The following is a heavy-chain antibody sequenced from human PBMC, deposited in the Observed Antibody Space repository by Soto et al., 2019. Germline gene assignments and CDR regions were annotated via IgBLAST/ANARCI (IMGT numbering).Heavy chain of an antibody. CDR3: AKTPSPFHGMDV. CDR2: IYRGDSI. J-gene: IGHJ6*02. Sequence: EVQLVESGGGLVQPGGSLRLSCAASGFTVSSSYMSWVRQAPGKGLEWVSFIYRGDSINYADPVKGRFTISTDNSKNVLFLQMSSLRADDTAVYYCAKTPSPFHGMDVWGQGTTVTVSS. V-gene: IGHV3-66*01. CDR1: GFTVSSSY.